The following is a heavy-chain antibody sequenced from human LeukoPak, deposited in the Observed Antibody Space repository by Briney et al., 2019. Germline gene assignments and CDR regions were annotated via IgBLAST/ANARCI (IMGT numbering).Heavy chain of an antibody. CDR1: GFTFSSQA. V-gene: IGHV3-23*01. CDR3: ARRDIVVVPAAITNYYYYHGMDV. D-gene: IGHD2-2*02. CDR2: ISDSDGST. Sequence: QPGGSLRLSCAASGFTFSSQAMSWVRQAPGKGLEWVSSISDSDGSTYYADSVKGRFTISRDNSKNTLYLEMNSLRAEDTAVYYCARRDIVVVPAAITNYYYYHGMDVWGQGTTVTVSS. J-gene: IGHJ6*02.